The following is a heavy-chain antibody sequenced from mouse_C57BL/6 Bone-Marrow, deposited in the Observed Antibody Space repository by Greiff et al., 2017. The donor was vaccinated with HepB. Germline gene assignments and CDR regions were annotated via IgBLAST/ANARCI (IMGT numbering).Heavy chain of an antibody. Sequence: QVQLKESGPGLVQPSQSLSITCTVSGFSLTSYGVHWVRQSPGKGLEWLGVIWSGGSTDYNAAFISRLSISKDNSKSQVFFKMNSLQAYDTAIYYCARGVYYGSSCGYCGVGGTGTTVSVPS. CDR1: GFSLTSYG. CDR3: ARGVYYGSSCGYCGV. CDR2: IWSGGST. J-gene: IGHJ1*03. D-gene: IGHD1-1*01. V-gene: IGHV2-2*01.